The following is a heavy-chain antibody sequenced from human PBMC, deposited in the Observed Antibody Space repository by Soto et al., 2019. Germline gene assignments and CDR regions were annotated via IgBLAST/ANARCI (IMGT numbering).Heavy chain of an antibody. Sequence: ASVKVSCKASGYTFTSYYMHWVRQAPGQGLEWMGWISAYNRNTNYAQKLQGRVTMTTDTSTSTAYMELRSLRSDDTAVYYCARVIAAAADFDYWGQGTLVTVSS. D-gene: IGHD6-13*01. CDR1: GYTFTSYY. J-gene: IGHJ4*02. V-gene: IGHV1-18*04. CDR3: ARVIAAAADFDY. CDR2: ISAYNRNT.